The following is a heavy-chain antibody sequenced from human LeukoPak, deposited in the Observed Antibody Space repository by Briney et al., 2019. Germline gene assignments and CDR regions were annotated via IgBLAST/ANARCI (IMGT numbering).Heavy chain of an antibody. V-gene: IGHV3-30*02. J-gene: IGHJ4*02. CDR2: IRYDGSNK. CDR1: GFTFSSYG. D-gene: IGHD3-3*01. CDR3: AKYSLQSTLFGVFI. Sequence: GGSLRLSCGASGFTFSSYGMHWVRQAPGKGLEWVAFIRYDGSNKYYADSVKGRFTISRDNSKNTLYLQMNSLRAEDTAVYYCAKYSLQSTLFGVFIWGQGTLVTVSS.